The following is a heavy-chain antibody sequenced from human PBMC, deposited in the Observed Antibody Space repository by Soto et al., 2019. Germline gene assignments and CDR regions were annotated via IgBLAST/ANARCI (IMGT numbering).Heavy chain of an antibody. CDR1: GFTVSSNY. Sequence: GSLRLSCAASGFTVSSNYMSWVRQAPGKGLEWVSVIYSGGSTYYADSVKGRFTISRDSSKNTLYLQMNSLRAEDTAVYYCARDDIRCGPGRFGVDPPYYYYGMDVWGQRTTVTVSS. CDR2: IYSGGST. CDR3: ARDDIRCGPGRFGVDPPYYYYGMDV. V-gene: IGHV3-53*01. J-gene: IGHJ6*02. D-gene: IGHD3-3*01.